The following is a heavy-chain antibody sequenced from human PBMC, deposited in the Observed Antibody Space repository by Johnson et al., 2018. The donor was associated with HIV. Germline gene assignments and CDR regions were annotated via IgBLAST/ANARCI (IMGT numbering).Heavy chain of an antibody. D-gene: IGHD4-17*01. J-gene: IGHJ3*02. CDR1: GFIFENFG. CDR3: ATLTVRSRAFDI. V-gene: IGHV3-20*04. CDR2: INWNGDTT. Sequence: MLLVESGGGVVRPGRSLRLSCIGTGFIFENFGMSWVRQGPGKGLEWISGINWNGDTTTYVDSVKGRFTVSRDNAKTSLYLQLNGLRAEDTALYYCATLTVRSRAFDIWGQGTLVTVSS.